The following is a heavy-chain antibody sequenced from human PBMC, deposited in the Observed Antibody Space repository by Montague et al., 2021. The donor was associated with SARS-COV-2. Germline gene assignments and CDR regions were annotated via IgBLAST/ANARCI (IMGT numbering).Heavy chain of an antibody. V-gene: IGHV3-48*02. CDR2: INIKNYGGFT. Sequence: SLRLSCAASGFTFSSYSMNWVRQAPGKGLEWISYINIKNYGGFTKYADSVQGRFTISRDDAKTSLHLQMNNLKDEDTAVYYCVRDSRYAFDYWGQGILVTVSS. J-gene: IGHJ4*02. CDR1: GFTFSSYS. D-gene: IGHD2-2*01. CDR3: VRDSRYAFDY.